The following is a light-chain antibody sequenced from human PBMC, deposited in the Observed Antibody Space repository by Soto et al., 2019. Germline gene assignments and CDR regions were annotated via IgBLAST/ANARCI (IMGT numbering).Light chain of an antibody. Sequence: NHPLSGNGIHRHRVNIFNSRSDSNIGTYSVNWYQQLPGTAPKLLLYTNDQRPSGVPDRFSGSKSGNSASLAISGLQSEDEADYFCAVWDDSLYGVLFGGGTKVTVL. CDR2: TND. CDR1: DSNIGTYS. V-gene: IGLV1-44*01. J-gene: IGLJ3*02. CDR3: AVWDDSLYGVL.